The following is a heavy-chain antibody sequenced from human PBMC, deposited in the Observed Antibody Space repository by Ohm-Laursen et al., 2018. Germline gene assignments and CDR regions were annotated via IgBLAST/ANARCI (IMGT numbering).Heavy chain of an antibody. V-gene: IGHV3-7*01. CDR1: GFSFSSYW. Sequence: SLRLSCAASGFSFSSYWMCWVRQAPGKGLEWVANINQDGSEKYYVDSVKGRFTISRDNAKNSLYLQMNSLRAEDTAVYYCARDRVPYYENDYWGQGTLVTVSS. CDR3: ARDRVPYYENDY. J-gene: IGHJ4*02. CDR2: INQDGSEK. D-gene: IGHD3-22*01.